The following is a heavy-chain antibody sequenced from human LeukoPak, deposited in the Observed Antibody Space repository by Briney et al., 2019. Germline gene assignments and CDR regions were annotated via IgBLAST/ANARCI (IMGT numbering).Heavy chain of an antibody. V-gene: IGHV1-69*13. CDR1: GYTYTSYG. J-gene: IGHJ6*02. CDR2: IIPIFGTA. D-gene: IGHD3-3*01. Sequence: SVKVSCKASGYTYTSYGISWVRQAPGQGLDWMGGIIPIFGTANYAQKFQGRVTITADESTSTAYMELSSLRSEDTAVYYCARDYDLAAMDVWGQGTTVTVSS. CDR3: ARDYDLAAMDV.